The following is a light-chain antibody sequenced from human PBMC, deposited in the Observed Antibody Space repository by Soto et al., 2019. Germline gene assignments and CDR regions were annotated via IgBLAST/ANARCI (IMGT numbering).Light chain of an antibody. J-gene: IGKJ2*01. V-gene: IGKV3-15*01. CDR1: QSVSSN. CDR3: LQYNNWPPGT. Sequence: EIVMTQSPATLSVSPGERATLSCRASQSVSSNLAWYQQKPGQAPRLLIYGASARATGIPARFSGSGSGTEFTRTISSLQSADFAIYYCLQYNNWPPGTFGQGTKLEIK. CDR2: GAS.